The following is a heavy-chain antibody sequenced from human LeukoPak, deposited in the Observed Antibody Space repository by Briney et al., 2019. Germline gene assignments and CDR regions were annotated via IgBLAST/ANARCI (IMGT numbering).Heavy chain of an antibody. V-gene: IGHV1-8*02. D-gene: IGHD5-18*01. CDR3: ARGHVIQLWDPYYYYGMDV. CDR2: MNPNSGNT. Sequence: ASVKVSCKASGGTFSSYAINWVRQATGQGLEWMGWMNPNSGNTGYAQKFQGRVTMTRNTSISTAYMELSSLRSEDTAVYYCARGHVIQLWDPYYYYGMDVWGQGTTVTVSS. J-gene: IGHJ6*02. CDR1: GGTFSSYA.